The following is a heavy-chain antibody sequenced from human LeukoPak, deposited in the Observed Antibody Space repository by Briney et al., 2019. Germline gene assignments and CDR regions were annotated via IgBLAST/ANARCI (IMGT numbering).Heavy chain of an antibody. V-gene: IGHV1-2*02. CDR1: GYTFTGYY. CDR3: ARGRDFWSGYNY. CDR2: INPNSGGT. Sequence: ASVKVSCKASGYTFTGYYMHWVRQAPGQGPEWMGWINPNSGGTNYAQKFQGRVTMTRDTSISTVYMELSRLRSDDTAVYYCARGRDFWSGYNYWGQGTLVTVSS. J-gene: IGHJ4*02. D-gene: IGHD3-3*01.